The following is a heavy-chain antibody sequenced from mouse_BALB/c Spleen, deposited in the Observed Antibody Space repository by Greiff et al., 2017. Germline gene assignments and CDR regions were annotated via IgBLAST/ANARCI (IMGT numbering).Heavy chain of an antibody. J-gene: IGHJ3*01. V-gene: IGHV5-6-5*01. Sequence: EVMLVESGGGLVKPGGSLKLSCAASGFTFSSYAMSWVRQTPEKRLEWVASISSGGSTYYPDSVKGRFTISRDNARNILYLQMSSLRSEDTAMYYCAREGASLLRLFAYWGQGTLVTVSA. D-gene: IGHD1-2*01. CDR2: ISSGGST. CDR3: AREGASLLRLFAY. CDR1: GFTFSSYA.